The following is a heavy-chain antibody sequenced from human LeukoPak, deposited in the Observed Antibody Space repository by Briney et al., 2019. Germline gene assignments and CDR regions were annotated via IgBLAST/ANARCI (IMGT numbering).Heavy chain of an antibody. Sequence: SVSGGSTYYADSVKGRFTISRDNSKNTLYLQMNSLRAEDTAVYYCAKEFGRNWNYGWFDPWGQGTLVTVSS. V-gene: IGHV3-23*01. CDR3: AKEFGRNWNYGWFDP. D-gene: IGHD1-7*01. CDR2: SVSGGST. J-gene: IGHJ5*02.